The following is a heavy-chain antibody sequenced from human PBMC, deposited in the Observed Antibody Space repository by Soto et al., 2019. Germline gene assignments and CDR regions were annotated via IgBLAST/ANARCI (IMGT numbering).Heavy chain of an antibody. CDR1: GFTFSNYW. CDR2: INQDGSED. CDR3: ARDTQLVLVRSGGYMDV. J-gene: IGHJ6*03. D-gene: IGHD2-2*01. V-gene: IGHV3-7*01. Sequence: EVQLVESGGGLVQPGGSLRLSCTASGFTFSNYWMNWVRHAPGKGLEWVANINQDGSEDYYVGSVKGRFTISRDNAKNSLYLQMNGLRAEDTALYYFARDTQLVLVRSGGYMDVWGKGTTVTVSS.